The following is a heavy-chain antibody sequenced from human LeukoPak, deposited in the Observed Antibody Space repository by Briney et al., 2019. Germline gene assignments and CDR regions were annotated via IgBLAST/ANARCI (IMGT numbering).Heavy chain of an antibody. CDR1: GGSFSGYY. Sequence: PSETLSLTCAVYGGSFSGYYWSWIRQPPGKGLEWIGEINHSGSTNYNPSLKSRVTISVDTSKNQFSLKLSSVTAADTAVYYCARGSSRGFGELLEDLGYWGQGTLVTVSS. CDR3: ARGSSRGFGELLEDLGY. CDR2: INHSGST. D-gene: IGHD3-10*01. V-gene: IGHV4-34*01. J-gene: IGHJ4*02.